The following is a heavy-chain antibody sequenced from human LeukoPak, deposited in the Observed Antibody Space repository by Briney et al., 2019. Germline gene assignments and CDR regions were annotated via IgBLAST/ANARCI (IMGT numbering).Heavy chain of an antibody. CDR3: ARQVTVGSFFDY. CDR1: GGSISSSSYY. V-gene: IGHV4-39*01. Sequence: SETLSLTCTVSGGSISSSSYYWGWIRQPLGKGLEWIGSIYYSGSTYYNPSLKSRVTISVDTSKNQFSLKLSSVTAADTAVYYCARQVTVGSFFDYWGQGTLVTVSS. D-gene: IGHD2-21*02. J-gene: IGHJ4*02. CDR2: IYYSGST.